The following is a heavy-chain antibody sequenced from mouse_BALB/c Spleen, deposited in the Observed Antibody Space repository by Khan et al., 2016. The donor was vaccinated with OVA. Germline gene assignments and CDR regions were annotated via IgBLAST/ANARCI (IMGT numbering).Heavy chain of an antibody. CDR1: GFTFTDYY. CDR2: IRKKASGYTT. Sequence: EVELVESGGGLVQPGGSLRLSCATSGFTFTDYYMNWVRQPPGKALEWLGFIRKKASGYTTEYSPSVKGRFTISRDTSQSILYLQMNTRRAEDSATYYCARVDYGYGFAYWGQGTLVTVSA. D-gene: IGHD1-2*01. CDR3: ARVDYGYGFAY. J-gene: IGHJ3*01. V-gene: IGHV7-3*02.